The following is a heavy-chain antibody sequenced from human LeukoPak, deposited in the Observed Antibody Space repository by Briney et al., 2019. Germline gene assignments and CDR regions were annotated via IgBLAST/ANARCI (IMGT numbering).Heavy chain of an antibody. D-gene: IGHD3-3*01. J-gene: IGHJ6*03. CDR1: GYTFTSYG. Sequence: ASVKVSCKASGYTFTSYGISWVRQAPGQGLEWMGWISAYNGNTNYAQKLQGRVTMTTDTSTSTAYMELRSLRSDDTAVYYCAREYIRERYYDFWSGYSPDCMDVWGKGTTVTVSS. V-gene: IGHV1-18*01. CDR2: ISAYNGNT. CDR3: AREYIRERYYDFWSGYSPDCMDV.